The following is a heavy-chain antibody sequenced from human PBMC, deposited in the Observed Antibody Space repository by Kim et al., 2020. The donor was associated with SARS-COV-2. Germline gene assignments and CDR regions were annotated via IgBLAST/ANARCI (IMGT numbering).Heavy chain of an antibody. D-gene: IGHD1-26*01. CDR1: GGSFSGYY. CDR2: INHSGST. CDR3: ARGRFPDSATYYFDY. Sequence: SETLSLTCAVYGGSFSGYYWSWIRQPPGKGLEWIGEINHSGSTNYNPSLKSRVTISVDTSKNQFSLKLSSVTAADTAVYYCARGRFPDSATYYFDYWGQGTLVTVSS. J-gene: IGHJ4*02. V-gene: IGHV4-34*01.